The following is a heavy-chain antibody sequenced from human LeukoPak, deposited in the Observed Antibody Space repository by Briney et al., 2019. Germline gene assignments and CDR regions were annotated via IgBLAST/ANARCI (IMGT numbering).Heavy chain of an antibody. V-gene: IGHV4-39*01. CDR3: ARYPRHGSTED. J-gene: IGHJ4*02. Sequence: PSETLSLACTVSGGSISSSSYYWGWIRQPPGKGLEWIGSIYYSGSTYYNPSLKSRVTISVDTSKNQFSLKLSSVTAADTAVYYCARYPRHGSTEDWGQGTLVTVSS. CDR1: GGSISSSSYY. D-gene: IGHD5/OR15-5a*01. CDR2: IYYSGST.